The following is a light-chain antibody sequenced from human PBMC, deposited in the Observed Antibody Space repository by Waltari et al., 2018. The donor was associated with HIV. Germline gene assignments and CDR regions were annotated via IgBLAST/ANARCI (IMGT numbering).Light chain of an antibody. Sequence: NFMLTQPHSVSESPGKTVTISCTRSSGTIDTNYVQWYQQRPGSAPTIVIYDDNQRPSGVPNRFSGSIDSSSNSASLTISGLKTEDEADYYCQSYDASNQWVFGGGTKLTVL. CDR3: QSYDASNQWV. CDR1: SGTIDTNY. V-gene: IGLV6-57*03. J-gene: IGLJ3*02. CDR2: DDN.